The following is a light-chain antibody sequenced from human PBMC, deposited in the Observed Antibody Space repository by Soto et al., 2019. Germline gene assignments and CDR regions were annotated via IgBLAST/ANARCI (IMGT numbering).Light chain of an antibody. CDR3: QESYSFLWGT. CDR1: QTINTY. Sequence: DIQMTQSPSSLSASVGDRVTITCQTSQTINTYLNWYQQKLGKAPKLLIYGASSLQSGVPLRFSGSGSGTDFTLTISSLEPEDFATYYCQESYSFLWGTCGQGTKVDIK. V-gene: IGKV1-39*01. J-gene: IGKJ1*01. CDR2: GAS.